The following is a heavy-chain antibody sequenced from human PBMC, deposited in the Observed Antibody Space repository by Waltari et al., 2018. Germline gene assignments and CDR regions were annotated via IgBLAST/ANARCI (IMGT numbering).Heavy chain of an antibody. V-gene: IGHV3-48*04. CDR1: GFTFSSYS. J-gene: IGHJ6*03. D-gene: IGHD6-19*01. Sequence: EVQLVESGGGLVQPGGSLRLSCAASGFTFSSYSMNWVRQAQGKGLEWVSYISSSSSTIYYADSVKGRFTISRDNAKNSLYLQMNSLRAEDTAVYYCARGEIAVAGYYYYYYMDVWGKGTTVTVSS. CDR2: ISSSSSTI. CDR3: ARGEIAVAGYYYYYYMDV.